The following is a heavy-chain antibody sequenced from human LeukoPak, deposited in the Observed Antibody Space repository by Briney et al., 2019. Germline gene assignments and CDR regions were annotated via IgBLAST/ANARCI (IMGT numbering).Heavy chain of an antibody. D-gene: IGHD6-19*01. J-gene: IGHJ3*02. V-gene: IGHV1-2*02. Sequence: ASLKVSCKASGYTFADYYMHWVRQAPGQGLEWMGWINPNSGGTDYAQKFLGRVTMTRDTSISTAYMELSGLRSDDTAVYYCAGFGGGQWLLRGDDAFDIWGQGTMVTVSS. CDR3: AGFGGGQWLLRGDDAFDI. CDR2: INPNSGGT. CDR1: GYTFADYY.